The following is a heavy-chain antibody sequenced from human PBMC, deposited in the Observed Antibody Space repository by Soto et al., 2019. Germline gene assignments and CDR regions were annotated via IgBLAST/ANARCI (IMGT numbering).Heavy chain of an antibody. Sequence: GGSLRLSCAASGFTFSNAWMSWVRQAPGKGLEWVGRIKSKTDGGTTDYAAPVKGRFTISRDDSKNTLYLQMNSLKTEDTAVYYCTTDLFIVVVPAAINYWGQGTLVTVSS. J-gene: IGHJ4*02. CDR1: GFTFSNAW. CDR3: TTDLFIVVVPAAINY. D-gene: IGHD2-2*02. CDR2: IKSKTDGGTT. V-gene: IGHV3-15*01.